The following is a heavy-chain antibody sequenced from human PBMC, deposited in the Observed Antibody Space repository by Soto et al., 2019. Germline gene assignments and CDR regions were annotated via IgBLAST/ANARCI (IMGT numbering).Heavy chain of an antibody. J-gene: IGHJ4*02. CDR1: GFTFSNYA. Sequence: EVQLVESGGGLVQPGGSLRLSCAASGFTFSNYAMRWVRQAPGKGLEYVSAISTNGGRTYYANSVKGRFTISRDNSKNTLYLQMGSLRAEDMAVYYCARDRCINAVCYAPSDYWGQGTLVTVSS. CDR2: ISTNGGRT. V-gene: IGHV3-64*01. D-gene: IGHD2-8*01. CDR3: ARDRCINAVCYAPSDY.